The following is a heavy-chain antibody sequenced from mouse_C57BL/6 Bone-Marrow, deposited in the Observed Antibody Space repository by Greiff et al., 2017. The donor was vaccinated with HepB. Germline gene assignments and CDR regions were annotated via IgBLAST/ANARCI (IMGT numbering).Heavy chain of an antibody. CDR2: IDPNSGGT. V-gene: IGHV1-72*01. Sequence: QVQLKQPGAELVKPGASVKLSCKASGYTFTSYWMHWVKQRPGRGLEWIGRIDPNSGGTKYNEKFKSKATLTVDKPSSTAYMQLSSLTSEDSAVYYCAREPGDYDDAMDYWGQGTSVTVSS. CDR3: AREPGDYDDAMDY. CDR1: GYTFTSYW. J-gene: IGHJ4*01. D-gene: IGHD2-4*01.